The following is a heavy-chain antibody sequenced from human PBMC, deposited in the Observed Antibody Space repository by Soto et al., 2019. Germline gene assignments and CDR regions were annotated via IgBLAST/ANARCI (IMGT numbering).Heavy chain of an antibody. CDR3: TRCGGDCYFDY. CDR1: GFTFGDYA. Sequence: PGGSLRLSCTASGFTFGDYAMSWVRQAPGKGLEWVGFIRSKAYGGTTEYAASVKGRFTISRDDSKSIAYLQMNSLKTEDTAVYYCTRCGGDCYFDYWGQGTLVTAPQ. D-gene: IGHD2-21*02. CDR2: IRSKAYGGTT. V-gene: IGHV3-49*04. J-gene: IGHJ4*02.